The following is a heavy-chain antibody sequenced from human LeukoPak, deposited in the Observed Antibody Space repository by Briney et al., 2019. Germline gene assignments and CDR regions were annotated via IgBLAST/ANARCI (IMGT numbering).Heavy chain of an antibody. V-gene: IGHV3-64*04. D-gene: IGHD3-3*01. CDR2: ISGNGGST. CDR3: ARAPDFWSGVDV. J-gene: IGHJ6*02. Sequence: GGSLRLSCSASGFTFSSYAMHWVRPALGKGLEYVSAISGNGGSTYYADSVKGRFTISRDNAKNSLYLQMNSLRAEDTAVYYCARAPDFWSGVDVWGQGTTVTVSS. CDR1: GFTFSSYA.